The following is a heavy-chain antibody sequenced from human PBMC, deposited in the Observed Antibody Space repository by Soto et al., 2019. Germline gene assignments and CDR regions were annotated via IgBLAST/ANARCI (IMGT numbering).Heavy chain of an antibody. CDR2: VNPSGGSA. J-gene: IGHJ4*02. CDR3: ARGRRYDSSNLYY. Sequence: ASVKVSCKTSGYIFTAYSMHWVRQAPGQGLEWMGVVNPSGGSAHYAQSFEGRVTLTRDTSTSTFYMELSSLRSEDTAVYYCARGRRYDSSNLYYWGQGTLVTVSS. V-gene: IGHV1-46*01. D-gene: IGHD3-22*01. CDR1: GYIFTAYS.